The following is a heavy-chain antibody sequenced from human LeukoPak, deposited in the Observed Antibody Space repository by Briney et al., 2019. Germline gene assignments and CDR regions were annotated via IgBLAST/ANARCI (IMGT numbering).Heavy chain of an antibody. Sequence: KPSETLSLTCDVYGGSFSGYYWSWIRQPPGKRLHTIGEINHSGSTNYNPSLKSRVTISVDTSKNQFSLKLSSVTAADTAVYYCARRGDSSGYYYFDYWGQGTLVTVSS. CDR2: INHSGST. J-gene: IGHJ4*02. CDR1: GGSFSGYY. D-gene: IGHD3-22*01. V-gene: IGHV4-34*01. CDR3: ARRGDSSGYYYFDY.